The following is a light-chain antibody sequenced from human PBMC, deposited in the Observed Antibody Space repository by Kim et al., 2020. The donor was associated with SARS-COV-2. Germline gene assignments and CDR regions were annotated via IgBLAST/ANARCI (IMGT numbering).Light chain of an antibody. CDR1: SLRSYY. J-gene: IGLJ2*01. CDR2: GQY. Sequence: SSELTQDPAVSVALGQTVRITCQGDSLRSYYTSWYQQRPGHAPVLVIYGQYKRPSGIPDRFSGSRSGNTASLTITGAQAEDEADYYCNSRDNSGNVIFGGGTQLTVL. V-gene: IGLV3-19*01. CDR3: NSRDNSGNVI.